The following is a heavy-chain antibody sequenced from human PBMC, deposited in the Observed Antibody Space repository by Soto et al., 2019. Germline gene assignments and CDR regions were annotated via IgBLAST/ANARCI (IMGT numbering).Heavy chain of an antibody. CDR3: AKMGYSYGYERAFDI. CDR2: ISGSGDST. V-gene: IGHV3-23*01. J-gene: IGHJ3*02. D-gene: IGHD5-18*01. Sequence: GGSLRLSCAASGFTFSSYAMSWVRQAPGKGLEWVSAISGSGDSTYYADSVKGRFTISRDNSKNSLYLQMNSLRAEDTAVYYCAKMGYSYGYERAFDIWGQGTMVTVSS. CDR1: GFTFSSYA.